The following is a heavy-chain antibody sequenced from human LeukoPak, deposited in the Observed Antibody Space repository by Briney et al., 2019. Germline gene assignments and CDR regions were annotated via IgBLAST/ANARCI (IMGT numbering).Heavy chain of an antibody. CDR1: GFTFSSYA. CDR3: ARDRPYCSSTSCYDGYYYYYYMDV. CDR2: IKQDGSEK. J-gene: IGHJ6*03. Sequence: GGSLRLSCAASGFTFSSYAMSGVRQAPGKGLEWVANIKQDGSEKYYVDSVKGRFTISRDNAKNSLYLQMNSLRAEDTAVYYCARDRPYCSSTSCYDGYYYYYYMDVWGKGTTVTVSS. D-gene: IGHD2-2*01. V-gene: IGHV3-7*01.